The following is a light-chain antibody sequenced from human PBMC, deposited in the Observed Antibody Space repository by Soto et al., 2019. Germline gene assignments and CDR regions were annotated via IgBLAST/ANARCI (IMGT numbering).Light chain of an antibody. J-gene: IGLJ1*01. CDR2: EVT. V-gene: IGLV2-8*01. CDR3: SSYAGSNNYV. Sequence: QSALTQPPSAPGSPGQSVTISCTGTSCDVGGYNYVSWYQQHPGKAPKLMIYEVTKRPSGVPDRFSGSKSGNTASLTISGLQAEDEADYYCSSYAGSNNYVFGTGTKVTVL. CDR1: SCDVGGYNY.